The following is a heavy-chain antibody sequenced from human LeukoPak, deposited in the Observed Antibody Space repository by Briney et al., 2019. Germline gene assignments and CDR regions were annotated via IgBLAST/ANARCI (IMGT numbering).Heavy chain of an antibody. D-gene: IGHD6-19*01. CDR1: GYTFTSYD. J-gene: IGHJ4*02. CDR3: ATESSGWYLYVY. CDR2: INPNSGGT. Sequence: ASVKVSCKASGYTFTSYDINWVRQATGQGLEWMGWINPNSGGTNYAQKFQGRVTMTRDTSISTAYMELSRLRSDDTAVYYCATESSGWYLYVYWGQGTLVTVSS. V-gene: IGHV1-2*02.